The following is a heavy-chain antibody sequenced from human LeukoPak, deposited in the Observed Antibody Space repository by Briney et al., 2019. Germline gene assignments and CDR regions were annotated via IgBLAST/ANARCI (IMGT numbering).Heavy chain of an antibody. V-gene: IGHV4-59*01. Sequence: SETLSLTCTVSGGSISSYYWSWIRQPPGKGLEWIGYIYYSGSTNYNPSLKSRVTISVDTSKNQFSLKLSSVTAADTAVYYWARINSGWGPFFDCWGQGTLVTVS. J-gene: IGHJ4*02. D-gene: IGHD6-19*01. CDR3: ARINSGWGPFFDC. CDR1: GGSISSYY. CDR2: IYYSGST.